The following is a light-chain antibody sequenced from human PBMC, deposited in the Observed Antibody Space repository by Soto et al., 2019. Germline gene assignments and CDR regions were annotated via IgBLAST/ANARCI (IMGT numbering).Light chain of an antibody. Sequence: EIVLTQSPATLSLSPGERATLSCRASQSVSRYLAWYQQKPGQAPRLLIYDASNRATGITARFSGSGSGTDFTLTISSLEPEDFAVYYCQQRSNWPWTFGQGTKVEIK. J-gene: IGKJ1*01. V-gene: IGKV3-11*01. CDR1: QSVSRY. CDR3: QQRSNWPWT. CDR2: DAS.